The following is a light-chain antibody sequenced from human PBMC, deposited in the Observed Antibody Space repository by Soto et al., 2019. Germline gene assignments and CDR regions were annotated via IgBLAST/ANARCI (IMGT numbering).Light chain of an antibody. V-gene: IGLV2-23*02. Sequence: QSLLTQPASVSGSPGQSITISCTGNSSDVGSYNLVSWYQQHPGKAPKLMIYEVSKRPSGVSNRFSGSKSGNTASLTISGLQAEDEADYYCCSYAGSSTYVFGTGTKVTV. J-gene: IGLJ1*01. CDR1: SSDVGSYNL. CDR2: EVS. CDR3: CSYAGSSTYV.